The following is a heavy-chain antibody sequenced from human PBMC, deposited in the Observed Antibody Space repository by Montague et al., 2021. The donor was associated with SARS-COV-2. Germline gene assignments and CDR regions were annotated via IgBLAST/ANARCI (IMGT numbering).Heavy chain of an antibody. CDR2: MNPNSGNT. CDR1: GYTFTSYD. CDR3: ARGSFNRLLFNYYYYMDV. J-gene: IGHJ6*03. Sequence: SVKVSCEASGYTFTSYDINWVRQATGQGLEWMGWMNPNSGNTGYAQKFQGRVTMTRNTSISTAYMELSSLRSEDTAVYYCARGSFNRLLFNYYYYMDVWGKGTTVTVSS. V-gene: IGHV1-8*01. D-gene: IGHD2-2*01.